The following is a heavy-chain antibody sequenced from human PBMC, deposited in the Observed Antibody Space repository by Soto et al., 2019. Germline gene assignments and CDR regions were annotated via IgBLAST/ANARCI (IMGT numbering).Heavy chain of an antibody. Sequence: QVQLQESGPGLVKPSGTLPLTCAVSGDSISSRNWWTWVRQPPGKGLEWIGEIYHHGGTNYNPSLKSRVTISVDKSKNQFSLRLTSVTAADTAIYYCAREQDYWGQGILVAVSS. V-gene: IGHV4-4*02. CDR3: AREQDY. CDR1: GDSISSRNW. CDR2: IYHHGGT. J-gene: IGHJ4*02.